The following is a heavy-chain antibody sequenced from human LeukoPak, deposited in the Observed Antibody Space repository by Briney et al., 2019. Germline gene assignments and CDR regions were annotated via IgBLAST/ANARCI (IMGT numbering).Heavy chain of an antibody. CDR1: GYTFTSYG. Sequence: ASVKVSCKASGYTFTSYGISWVRQAPGQGLEWMGWISAYNGNTNYAQKLQGRVTMTTDTSTSTAYMELSSLRSEDTAVYYCATWEPAGTLGSHYWGQGTLVTVSS. CDR3: ATWEPAGTLGSHY. J-gene: IGHJ4*02. D-gene: IGHD1-26*01. V-gene: IGHV1-18*01. CDR2: ISAYNGNT.